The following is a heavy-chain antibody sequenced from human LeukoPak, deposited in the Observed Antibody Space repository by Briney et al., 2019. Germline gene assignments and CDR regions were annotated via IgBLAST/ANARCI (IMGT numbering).Heavy chain of an antibody. CDR3: ARGLGHSQPRSSSSSRMTIYYYYMDV. CDR2: ISDSGIS. V-gene: IGHV4-59*01. D-gene: IGHD6-6*01. J-gene: IGHJ6*03. Sequence: SETLSLTCTVSGDSISSYYWSWIRQPPGKGLEWIGYISDSGISNRNPSLKSRVTMSLDTSKNQLSLKVNSVTAADTAVYYCARGLGHSQPRSSSSSRMTIYYYYMDVWGKGATVTVSS. CDR1: GDSISSYY.